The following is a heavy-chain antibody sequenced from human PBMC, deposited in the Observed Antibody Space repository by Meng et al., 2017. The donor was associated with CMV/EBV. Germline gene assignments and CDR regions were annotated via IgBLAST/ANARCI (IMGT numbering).Heavy chain of an antibody. J-gene: IGHJ6*02. CDR2: IIPIFGTA. CDR1: GGTFSSYA. Sequence: SSVNVSCKASGGTFSSYAISWVRQAPGQGLEWMGGIIPIFGTANYAQKFQGRVTITTDESTSTAYMELSSLRSEDTAVYYCARGDTAMVDYYYYGMDVWGQGTTVTVSS. V-gene: IGHV1-69*05. D-gene: IGHD5-18*01. CDR3: ARGDTAMVDYYYYGMDV.